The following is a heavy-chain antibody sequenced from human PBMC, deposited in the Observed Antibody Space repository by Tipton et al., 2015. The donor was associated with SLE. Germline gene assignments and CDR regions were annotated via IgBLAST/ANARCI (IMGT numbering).Heavy chain of an antibody. J-gene: IGHJ4*02. CDR3: ARGGYSSGWYGDYFVY. Sequence: TLSLTCTVSGGSVSSGSYYWTWIRQPAGKGLEWIGHIYTSGSTNDNPSLKSRVTISLDTPKTQFSLNLRSVTAADTAIYYCARGGYSSGWYGDYFVYCGQGTLVTVSS. V-gene: IGHV4-61*09. CDR1: GGSVSSGSYY. CDR2: IYTSGST. D-gene: IGHD6-19*01.